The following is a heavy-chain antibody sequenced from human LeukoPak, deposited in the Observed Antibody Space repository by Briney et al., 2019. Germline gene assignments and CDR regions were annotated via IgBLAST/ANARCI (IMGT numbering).Heavy chain of an antibody. CDR3: ARDGIAYDFWSGYYPNYYYYYMDV. CDR2: ISAYNGNT. J-gene: IGHJ6*03. CDR1: GYTFTSYA. V-gene: IGHV1-18*01. D-gene: IGHD3-3*01. Sequence: ASVKVSCKASGYTFTSYAISWVRQAPGQGLEWMGWISAYNGNTNYAQKLQGRVTMTTDTSTSTAYMELRSLRSDDTAVYYCARDGIAYDFWSGYYPNYYYYYMDVWGKGTTVTISS.